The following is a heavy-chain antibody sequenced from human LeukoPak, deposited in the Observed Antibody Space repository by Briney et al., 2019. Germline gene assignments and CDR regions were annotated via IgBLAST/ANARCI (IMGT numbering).Heavy chain of an antibody. CDR2: INSDGSST. D-gene: IGHD6-13*01. J-gene: IGHJ6*02. Sequence: GGSLRLSCAASGFTFSSYWMHWVRQAPGKGLVWVSRINSDGSSTSYADSVKGRFTISRDNAKNTLYLQMDSLRAEDTAVYYCARGSDSSNYYYYYYGMDVWGQGTTVTVSS. CDR3: ARGSDSSNYYYYYYGMDV. V-gene: IGHV3-74*01. CDR1: GFTFSSYW.